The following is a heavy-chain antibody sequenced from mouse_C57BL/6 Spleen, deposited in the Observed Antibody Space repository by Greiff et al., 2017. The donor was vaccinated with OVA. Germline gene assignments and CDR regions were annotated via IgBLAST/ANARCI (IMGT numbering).Heavy chain of an antibody. J-gene: IGHJ1*03. CDR2: IRNKANNHAT. D-gene: IGHD1-1*01. CDR1: GFTFSDAW. V-gene: IGHV6-6*01. Sequence: EVQLQESGGGLVQPGGSMKLSCAASGFTFSDAWMDWVRQSPEKGLEWVAEIRNKANNHATYYAESVKGRFTISRDDSKSSVYLQMNSLRAEDTGIYYCTGFMDGYWYFDVWGTGTTVTVSS. CDR3: TGFMDGYWYFDV.